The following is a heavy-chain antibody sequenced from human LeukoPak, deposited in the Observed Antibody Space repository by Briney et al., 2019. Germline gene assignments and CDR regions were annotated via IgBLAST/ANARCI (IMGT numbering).Heavy chain of an antibody. D-gene: IGHD6-13*01. V-gene: IGHV4-59*08. CDR1: GSSINGHS. CDR2: IYSTSSDSV. Sequence: SETLSLTCTVSGSSINGHSWSWLRQPPGKGLEWIGYIYSTSSDSVLYNPFLKSRVTLSFDTFNNQLSLSLTSVTAADTAIYYCAGLHFAAAVEFDLWGQGTLVTVSS. CDR3: AGLHFAAAVEFDL. J-gene: IGHJ5*02.